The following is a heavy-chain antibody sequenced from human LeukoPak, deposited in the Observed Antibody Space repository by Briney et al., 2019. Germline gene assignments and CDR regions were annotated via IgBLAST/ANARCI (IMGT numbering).Heavy chain of an antibody. CDR3: ARDFLRGSPDFFDY. J-gene: IGHJ4*02. CDR1: GFSLSNYW. D-gene: IGHD3-16*01. CDR2: ISPDGSQT. V-gene: IGHV3-74*01. Sequence: GGSLRVSCAASGFSLSNYWMHWVRHAPGKGLMWVSQISPDGSQTFYADSVKGRFTISRDSSKNTLYLQMNSLRTEDTAVYYCARDFLRGSPDFFDYWGQGTLVTVSS.